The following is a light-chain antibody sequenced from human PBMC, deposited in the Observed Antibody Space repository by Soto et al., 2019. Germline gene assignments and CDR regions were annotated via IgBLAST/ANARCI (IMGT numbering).Light chain of an antibody. J-gene: IGLJ2*01. V-gene: IGLV1-40*01. CDR3: QSYDSSPGVV. CDR1: SSNIGAGYD. Sequence: QSVLTQPPSVSGAPGQRVTISCTGSSSNIGAGYDVHWYQQLPGTAPKLLIYGNSNRPSGVPDRFSGSKSGTSASLAITGLQAEDEADYDCQSYDSSPGVVFGGGTKLTVL. CDR2: GNS.